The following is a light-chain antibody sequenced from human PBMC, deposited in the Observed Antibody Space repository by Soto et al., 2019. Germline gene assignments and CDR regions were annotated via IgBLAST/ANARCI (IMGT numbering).Light chain of an antibody. Sequence: QSALTQPASVSGSPGQSITISWTGTSSDIGAYNHVSWYQQNPGKAPQLIIYEVSNRPSGLSNRFSASKSGNAASLTISGLQAEDEADYFCCSFTTSSTLVFGTGTKLTVL. J-gene: IGLJ1*01. CDR2: EVS. V-gene: IGLV2-14*01. CDR3: CSFTTSSTLV. CDR1: SSDIGAYNH.